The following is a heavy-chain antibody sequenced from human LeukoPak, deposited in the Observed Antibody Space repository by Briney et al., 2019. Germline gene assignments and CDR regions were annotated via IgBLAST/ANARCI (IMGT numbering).Heavy chain of an antibody. CDR2: IYSGGST. CDR1: GFTVSSNY. V-gene: IGHV3-66*01. Sequence: GGSLRLSCAASGFTVSSNYMSWVRQAPGKGLEWVSVIYSGGSTYYADSVKGRFTISRDNAKNSLYLQMNSLRAEDTAVYYCARSVRSYYYYMDVWGKGTTVTISS. D-gene: IGHD4-23*01. CDR3: ARSVRSYYYYMDV. J-gene: IGHJ6*03.